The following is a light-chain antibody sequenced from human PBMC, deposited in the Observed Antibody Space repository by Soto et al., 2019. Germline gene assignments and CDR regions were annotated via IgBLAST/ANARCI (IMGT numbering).Light chain of an antibody. CDR2: VNSDGSH. Sequence: LVLTQPPSASASLGASVKLTCTLTSGLSSYAIAWHQQQPEKGPRFLMKVNSDGSHNKGDGIPDRFSGSSSGAERYLTISSLQSEDEADYFCQTWGTGKGVFGGGTKLTVL. V-gene: IGLV4-69*01. J-gene: IGLJ2*01. CDR1: SGLSSYA. CDR3: QTWGTGKGV.